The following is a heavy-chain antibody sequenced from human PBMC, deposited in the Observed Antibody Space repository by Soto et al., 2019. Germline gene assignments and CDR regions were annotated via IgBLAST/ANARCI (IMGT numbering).Heavy chain of an antibody. CDR1: GYPFTSYG. Sequence: QGQLLQSGDEVKTPGASVRVSCRASGYPFTSYGISWVRQAPGQGLEWVAWISAYNGKRDTAQKFQDRVTMTLDTSTDTAHMDLGDVTSADTAVYYCARGRRVASIHDAFEIWGQGTKVTVSS. V-gene: IGHV1-18*01. J-gene: IGHJ3*02. CDR2: ISAYNGKR. D-gene: IGHD5-12*01. CDR3: ARGRRVASIHDAFEI.